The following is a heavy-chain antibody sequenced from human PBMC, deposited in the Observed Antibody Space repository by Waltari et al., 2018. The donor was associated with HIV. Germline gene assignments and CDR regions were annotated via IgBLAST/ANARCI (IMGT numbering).Heavy chain of an antibody. CDR1: GFTFGDYA. J-gene: IGHJ4*02. CDR3: TRGLRWEGSAFDY. V-gene: IGHV3-49*04. Sequence: GGLVQPGRSLRLSCAASGFTFGDYAMSWVRQAPGKGLEWVGFIRSKAYGGTTEYAASVKGRFTISRTDSKSIAYLQMNSLKTEDTAIYYCTRGLRWEGSAFDYWGQGTLVTVSS. CDR2: IRSKAYGGTT. D-gene: IGHD1-26*01.